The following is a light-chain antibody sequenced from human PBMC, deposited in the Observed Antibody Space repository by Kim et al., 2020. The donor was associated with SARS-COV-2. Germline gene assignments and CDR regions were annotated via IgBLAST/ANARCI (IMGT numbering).Light chain of an antibody. CDR3: QVWDSSSAHRVV. CDR2: YDS. J-gene: IGLJ2*01. CDR1: SIGGKS. V-gene: IGLV3-21*04. Sequence: PGKTARLTCGGNSIGGKSLHWYQQKPSQAPVMVISYDSDRPSGIPERFSGSNSGNTATLTINRVETEDEADYYCQVWDSSSAHRVVFGGGTQLTVL.